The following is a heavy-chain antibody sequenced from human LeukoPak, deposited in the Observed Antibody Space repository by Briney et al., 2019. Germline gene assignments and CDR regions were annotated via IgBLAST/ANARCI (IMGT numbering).Heavy chain of an antibody. Sequence: SETLSLTCAVSGGSISSSSYYWGWSRPRPGKGLEWIGSIYYSGSTYYNPSLKSRVTITLDKSKNQFSLKLRSVTAADKAVYYCARRDSGDYHDAFDLWGQGAMVTVSS. CDR2: IYYSGST. D-gene: IGHD4-17*01. CDR3: ARRDSGDYHDAFDL. V-gene: IGHV4-39*07. CDR1: GGSISSSSYY. J-gene: IGHJ3*01.